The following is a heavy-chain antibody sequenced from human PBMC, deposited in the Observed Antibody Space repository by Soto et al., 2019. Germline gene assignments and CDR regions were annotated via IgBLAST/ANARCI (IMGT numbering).Heavy chain of an antibody. V-gene: IGHV3-23*01. CDR3: ATCLRSTSCSIDY. D-gene: IGHD2-2*01. CDR2: ISGSGGST. CDR1: GFTFYTYA. Sequence: EVQLLESGGGLVQSGGSLRLSCAASGFTFYTYAMSWVRQAPGKGLEWVSFISGSGGSTYYADSVKGRFTISKDNSKNTLYLQMNGLRAEDTAVYYCATCLRSTSCSIDYWGQGTLVTVTS. J-gene: IGHJ4*02.